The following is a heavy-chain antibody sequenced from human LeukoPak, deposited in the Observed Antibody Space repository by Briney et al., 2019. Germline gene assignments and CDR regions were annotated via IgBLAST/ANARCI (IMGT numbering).Heavy chain of an antibody. CDR1: GGSISSGGYY. D-gene: IGHD2-15*01. CDR2: IYYRGSS. Sequence: SETLSLTCTVSGGSISSGGYYWSWIRQYPGKGREWIGYIYYRGSSYYNPSLKSRVTISEDTSKNQFSLNLSSVTAADTAVYYCARRVSGGSFDFWGQGTLVTVSS. J-gene: IGHJ4*02. CDR3: ARRVSGGSFDF. V-gene: IGHV4-31*03.